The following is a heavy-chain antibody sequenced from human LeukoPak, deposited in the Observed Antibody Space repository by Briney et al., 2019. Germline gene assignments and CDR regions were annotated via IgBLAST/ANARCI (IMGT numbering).Heavy chain of an antibody. CDR2: IKQDGSEK. D-gene: IGHD4-17*01. J-gene: IGHJ4*02. V-gene: IGHV3-7*01. CDR1: GFTFSSYW. CDR3: ARDARGLTTVTTVYY. Sequence: GGSLRLSCAASGFTFSSYWMSWVRQAPGKGLEWVANIKQDGSEKYYVDSVKGRFTISRDNAKNSLYLQMNSLRAEDTAVYYCARDARGLTTVTTVYYWSQGTLVTVSS.